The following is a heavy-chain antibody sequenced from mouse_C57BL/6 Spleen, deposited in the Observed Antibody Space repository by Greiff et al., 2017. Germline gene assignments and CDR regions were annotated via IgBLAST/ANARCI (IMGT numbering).Heavy chain of an antibody. Sequence: VQLQQSGAELARPGASVKMSCKASGYTFTSYSMPWVKQRPGQGLEWIGDINPSSGYTKYNQKFKDKATLTADKSSSTAYMQLSSRTTEDSAVYYYARGYSNYVVDYWGQGTTLTVSS. D-gene: IGHD2-5*01. V-gene: IGHV1-4*01. J-gene: IGHJ2*01. CDR1: GYTFTSYS. CDR3: ARGYSNYVVDY. CDR2: INPSSGYT.